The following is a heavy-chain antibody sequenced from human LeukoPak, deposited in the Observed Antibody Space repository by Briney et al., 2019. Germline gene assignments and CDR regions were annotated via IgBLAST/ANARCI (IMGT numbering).Heavy chain of an antibody. Sequence: GGSLRLSCAASGFTFSSYSMNWVRQAPGKGLEWVSYISSSGSTIYYADSVKGRFTISRDNAKNSLYLQMNSLRAEDTAVYYCARGYSGSYFDYWGQGTLVTVSS. CDR3: ARGYSGSYFDY. D-gene: IGHD1-26*01. CDR1: GFTFSSYS. J-gene: IGHJ4*02. V-gene: IGHV3-48*04. CDR2: ISSSGSTI.